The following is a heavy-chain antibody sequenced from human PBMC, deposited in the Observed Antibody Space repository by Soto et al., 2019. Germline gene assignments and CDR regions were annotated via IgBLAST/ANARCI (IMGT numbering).Heavy chain of an antibody. CDR1: GFTFSSYA. CDR3: AKDCAMIVGCDWVVP. CDR2: ISGSGGST. Sequence: GGSLRLSCAAAGFTFSSYAMSWVRQAPGKGLEWVSAISGSGGSTYYADSVKGRFTISRDNSKNTLYLQMNSLRAEDTAVYYYAKDCAMIVGCDWVVPWVQATLVSV. V-gene: IGHV3-23*01. D-gene: IGHD3-22*01. J-gene: IGHJ5*02.